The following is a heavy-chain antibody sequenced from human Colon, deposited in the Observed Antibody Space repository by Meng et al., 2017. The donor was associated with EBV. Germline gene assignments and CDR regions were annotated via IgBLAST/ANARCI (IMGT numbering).Heavy chain of an antibody. Sequence: HLHMQGVGPVLWKPWVTLSLPCTVVGGSISSNGYYWDWVRQPPGKGLEWIGAIYHSGSTSYNPSLQSRVTMFVDTSKNQFSLMLTSVTATDTAVYYCARRRGGSGRDCWGQGTLVTVSS. J-gene: IGHJ4*02. CDR2: IYHSGST. V-gene: IGHV4-39*01. D-gene: IGHD3-10*01. CDR1: GGSISSNGYY. CDR3: ARRRGGSGRDC.